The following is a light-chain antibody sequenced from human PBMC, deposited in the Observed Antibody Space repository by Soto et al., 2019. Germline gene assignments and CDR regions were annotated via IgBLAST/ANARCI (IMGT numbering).Light chain of an antibody. V-gene: IGKV1-5*03. CDR2: KAS. CDR1: QTISSY. CDR3: QQYDSFPLT. J-gene: IGKJ4*01. Sequence: DIPMTQSPSTLSTSVGDRVTITCRASQTISSYLAWYQLKPGKAPKLLMYKASSLESGVPSRFSGSGSGTEFTLTISSLQPDDFATYYCQQYDSFPLTFGGGTKVEIK.